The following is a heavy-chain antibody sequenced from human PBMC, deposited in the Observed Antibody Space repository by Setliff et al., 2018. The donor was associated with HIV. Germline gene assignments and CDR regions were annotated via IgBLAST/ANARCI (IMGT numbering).Heavy chain of an antibody. CDR3: VRDQGGGNLDY. CDR1: GYTFTGYY. V-gene: IGHV1-2*02. Sequence: ASVKVSCKASGYTFTGYYMHWVRQAPGQGLEWMGWINPNSGGTNYAQKFQGRVTMTRDTSISTAYMELSRLRTEDTAVFYCVRDQGGGNLDYWGQGTLVTVSS. D-gene: IGHD2-2*01. J-gene: IGHJ4*02. CDR2: INPNSGGT.